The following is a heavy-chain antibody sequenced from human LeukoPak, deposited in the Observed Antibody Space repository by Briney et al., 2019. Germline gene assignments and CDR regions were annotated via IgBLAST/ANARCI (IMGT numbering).Heavy chain of an antibody. CDR2: IKSKTDGGTT. J-gene: IGHJ4*02. CDR1: GFTFSNAW. D-gene: IGHD3-9*01. CDR3: TTDPSYYDILTGYYTGY. V-gene: IGHV3-15*01. Sequence: EGSLRLSCAASGFTFSNAWMSWVRQAPGKGLEWVGRIKSKTDGGTTDYAAPVKGRFTISRDDSKNTLYLQMDSLKTEDTAVYYCTTDPSYYDILTGYYTGYWGQGTLVTVSS.